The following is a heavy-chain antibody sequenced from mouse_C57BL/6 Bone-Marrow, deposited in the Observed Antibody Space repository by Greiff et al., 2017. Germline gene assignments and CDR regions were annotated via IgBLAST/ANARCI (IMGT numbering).Heavy chain of an antibody. Sequence: VQLQQSGAELVKPGASVKLSCTASGFNIKDYYMHWVKQRPEQGLEWIGRIDPEDGETKYAPNVQGKATITADTSSNTAYLQLSSLTSEDTAVYCWTPPPSYNDDRWFAYWGRGNGVTVSA. D-gene: IGHD2-4*01. J-gene: IGHJ3*01. CDR1: GFNIKDYY. CDR3: TPPPSYNDDRWFAY. CDR2: IDPEDGET. V-gene: IGHV14-2*01.